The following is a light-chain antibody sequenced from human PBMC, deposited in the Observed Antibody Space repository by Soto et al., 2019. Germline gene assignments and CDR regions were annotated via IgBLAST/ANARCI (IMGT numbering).Light chain of an antibody. CDR3: QQRTNWPPIT. CDR2: DAS. CDR1: QSVSSF. J-gene: IGKJ5*01. Sequence: EVVLTQSPATLSLSPGERATLSCRASQSVSSFLAWYQQKPGQAPRLLIYDASKRAPGIPARFSGSGSGTDFTLTISSLEPEDFAVYYCQQRTNWPPITFGQGTRL. V-gene: IGKV3-11*01.